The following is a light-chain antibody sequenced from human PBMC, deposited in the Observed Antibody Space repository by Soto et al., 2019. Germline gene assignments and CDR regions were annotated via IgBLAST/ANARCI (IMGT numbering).Light chain of an antibody. CDR3: QHRSSRPPMYT. J-gene: IGKJ2*01. V-gene: IGKV3-11*01. CDR2: DAS. Sequence: EIVLTQSPATLSLSPGEGATLSCRASQSVSSYLVWYQQKPGQAPRLLIYDASKRATGIPARFSGSGSGTDFTLTISSLEPEDFAVYYCQHRSSRPPMYTFGQGTKVEIK. CDR1: QSVSSY.